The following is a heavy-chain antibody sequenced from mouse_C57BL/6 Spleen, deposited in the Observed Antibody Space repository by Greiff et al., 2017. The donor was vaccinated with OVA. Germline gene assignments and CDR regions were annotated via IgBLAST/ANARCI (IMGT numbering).Heavy chain of an antibody. Sequence: DVKLVESGGGLVQPGGSMKLSCVASGFTFSNYWMNWVRQSPEKGLEWVAQIRLKSDNYATHYAESVKGRFTISRDDSKSSVYLQMNNLRAEDTGIYYCTGGGLTFYYAMDYWGQGTSVTVSS. CDR2: IRLKSDNYAT. CDR1: GFTFSNYW. D-gene: IGHD2-4*01. CDR3: TGGGLTFYYAMDY. V-gene: IGHV6-3*01. J-gene: IGHJ4*01.